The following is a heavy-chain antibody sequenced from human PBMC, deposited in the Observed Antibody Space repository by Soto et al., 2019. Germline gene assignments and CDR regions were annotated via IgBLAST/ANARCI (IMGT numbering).Heavy chain of an antibody. D-gene: IGHD2-15*01. J-gene: IGHJ4*02. V-gene: IGHV1-69*02. CDR2: IIPILGIA. CDR3: ARTSMGRYCSGGSCYD. CDR1: GGTFSSYT. Sequence: QVQLVQSGAEVKKPGSSVKVSCKASGGTFSSYTISWVRQAPGQGLEWMGRIIPILGIANYAQKFQGRFTITADKSPSTAYMELSSLRSEDTAVYYCARTSMGRYCSGGSCYDWGQGTLVTVSS.